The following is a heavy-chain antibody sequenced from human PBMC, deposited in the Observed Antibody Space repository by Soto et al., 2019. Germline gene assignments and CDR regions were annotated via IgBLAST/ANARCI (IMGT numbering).Heavy chain of an antibody. J-gene: IGHJ4*02. CDR3: ARAQYGDSDY. CDR1: GGTISRDA. D-gene: IGHD4-17*01. Sequence: ASVKGSCKTSGGTISRDAGSWVRQAPGQGLEWMGWISAYNGNTNYAQKFQGRVTMTTDTSTSTAYMELRSLRSDDTAVYYCARAQYGDSDYWGQGTLVTVSS. V-gene: IGHV1-18*01. CDR2: ISAYNGNT.